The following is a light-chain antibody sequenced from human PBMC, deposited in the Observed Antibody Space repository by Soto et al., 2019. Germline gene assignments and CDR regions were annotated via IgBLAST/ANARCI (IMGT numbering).Light chain of an antibody. J-gene: IGKJ3*01. Sequence: EIVLTQSPATLSLSPGDRVTLSCRASQSVSNYLSWYQQKPGQAPRLLIYEASKRATGIPARFSGSGSGTDFTLTISSLETEDFAVYFCQQYSRWPRETFGHGTKVDIK. V-gene: IGKV3-11*01. CDR2: EAS. CDR1: QSVSNY. CDR3: QQYSRWPRET.